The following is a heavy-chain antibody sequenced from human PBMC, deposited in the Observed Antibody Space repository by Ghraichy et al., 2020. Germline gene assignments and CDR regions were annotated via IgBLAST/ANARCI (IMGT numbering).Heavy chain of an antibody. J-gene: IGHJ4*02. V-gene: IGHV3-7*01. Sequence: LSLTCAASGFTFTNYWMSWVRQAPGKGLEWVANIKHDGSEKYYVDSVKGRFTISRDNAKNSLYLQMSSLRAEDTAVYYCARGRNYDFLSYSDYWGQGTLVTVSS. CDR2: IKHDGSEK. D-gene: IGHD3-3*01. CDR1: GFTFTNYW. CDR3: ARGRNYDFLSYSDY.